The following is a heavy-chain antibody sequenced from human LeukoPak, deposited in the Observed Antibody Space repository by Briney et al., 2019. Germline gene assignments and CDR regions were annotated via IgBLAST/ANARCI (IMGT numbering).Heavy chain of an antibody. CDR3: VRTRSDSSGYPD. Sequence: ASVKVSCKASGYTFTSYDINWVRQATGQGLEWMGWMNPNSGNTGYAQKFQGRVTITRNTSISTAYMELRSLRSDDTAVYYCVRTRSDSSGYPDWGQGTLVTVSS. CDR1: GYTFTSYD. J-gene: IGHJ4*02. D-gene: IGHD3-22*01. V-gene: IGHV1-8*03. CDR2: MNPNSGNT.